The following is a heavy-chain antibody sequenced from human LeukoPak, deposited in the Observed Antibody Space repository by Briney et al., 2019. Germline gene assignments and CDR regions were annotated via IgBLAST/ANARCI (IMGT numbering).Heavy chain of an antibody. D-gene: IGHD1/OR15-1a*01. V-gene: IGHV3-74*01. Sequence: GGSLRLSCVASGFAFSNYWMHWVRQASGKAPVWVSRINPDGTTTDYADSVKGRFTISRDNAKNMVFLQMNGLRADDTALYYCAKDLSWNTADRWGQGILVNVSS. CDR3: AKDLSWNTADR. J-gene: IGHJ5*02. CDR2: INPDGTTT. CDR1: GFAFSNYW.